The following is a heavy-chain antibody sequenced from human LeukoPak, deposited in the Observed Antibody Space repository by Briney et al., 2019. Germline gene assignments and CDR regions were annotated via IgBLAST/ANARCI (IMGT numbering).Heavy chain of an antibody. CDR2: ISGNGENT. J-gene: IGHJ4*02. CDR3: ANRGALHSGTYFFGS. CDR1: GFSGFTFSDYY. Sequence: PGGSLRLSCAASGFSGFTFSDYYMSWVRQAPGKGLEWVSLISGNGENTYYADSVKGRFTISRDNSKNTVFLQMNSLRVEDTAVYYCANRGALHSGTYFFGSWGQGTLVAVSS. V-gene: IGHV3-23*01. D-gene: IGHD1-26*01.